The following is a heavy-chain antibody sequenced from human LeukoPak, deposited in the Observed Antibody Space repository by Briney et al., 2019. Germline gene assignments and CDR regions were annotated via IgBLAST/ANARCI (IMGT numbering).Heavy chain of an antibody. V-gene: IGHV3-23*01. Sequence: GGALTLSCVASRFNFNSYAMSWVRQAPGKGLEGVSHFLASSGATFYADCVKGRFTISRDHSKNTLYLQMNSLRAEDPALYYCAKGGYDYVEVGYFDSWGQGTLVTVYS. D-gene: IGHD5-12*01. J-gene: IGHJ4*02. CDR3: AKGGYDYVEVGYFDS. CDR1: RFNFNSYA. CDR2: FLASSGAT.